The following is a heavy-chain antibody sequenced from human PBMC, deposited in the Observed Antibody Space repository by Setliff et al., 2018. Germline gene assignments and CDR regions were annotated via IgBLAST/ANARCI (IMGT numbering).Heavy chain of an antibody. J-gene: IGHJ4*02. D-gene: IGHD6-19*01. Sequence: PGGSLRLSCAASGFTFDDYGMSWVRQAPGKGLEWVSTINWNGGSTSYADSVKGRFTISRDIAENSLYLRMNGLRAEDTAFYYCAIDFGGWNLYYFDFRGQGTLVTVSS. CDR1: GFTFDDYG. V-gene: IGHV3-20*04. CDR2: INWNGGST. CDR3: AIDFGGWNLYYFDF.